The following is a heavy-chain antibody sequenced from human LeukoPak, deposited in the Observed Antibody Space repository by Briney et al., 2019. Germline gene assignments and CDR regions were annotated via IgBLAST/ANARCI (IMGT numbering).Heavy chain of an antibody. V-gene: IGHV3-23*01. CDR2: IDGGGGRT. CDR3: ARDSGRASAFDI. J-gene: IGHJ3*02. Sequence: GGSLRLSCTASGFAFSSYAMSWVRQAPGVGLEWVSAIDGGGGRTWHADSVRGRFTISRDNSKNTLFMQMNSLRAEDTAVYYCARDSGRASAFDIWGQGTMVTVSS. D-gene: IGHD5-12*01. CDR1: GFAFSSYA.